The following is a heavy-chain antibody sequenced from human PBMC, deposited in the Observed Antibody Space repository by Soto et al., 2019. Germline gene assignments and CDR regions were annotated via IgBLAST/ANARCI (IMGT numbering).Heavy chain of an antibody. CDR3: AKASIVGTSRDYFDS. J-gene: IGHJ4*02. D-gene: IGHD1-26*01. CDR2: ISYDGTKK. Sequence: PGGSLRLSCAASGFTFSYYGMHWVRQAPGKGLEWVAVISYDGTKKYYGDSVKGRFTISRDNSENTLYLQMNSLSAEDTAVYYCAKASIVGTSRDYFDSWGQGTLVTV. CDR1: GFTFSYYG. V-gene: IGHV3-30*18.